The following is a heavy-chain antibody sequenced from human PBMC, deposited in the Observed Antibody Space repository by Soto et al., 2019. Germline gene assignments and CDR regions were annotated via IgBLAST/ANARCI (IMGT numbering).Heavy chain of an antibody. CDR2: ISGSGGST. D-gene: IGHD2-15*01. J-gene: IGHJ4*02. CDR3: AKEHYNCSGGSCYILDIVGATWIDY. CDR1: GFTFSSYA. V-gene: IGHV3-23*01. Sequence: GGSLRLSCAASGFTFSSYAMSWVRQAPGKGLEWVSAISGSGGSTYYADSVKGRFTISRDNSKNTLYLQMNSLRAEDTAVYYCAKEHYNCSGGSCYILDIVGATWIDYWGQGTLVTVSS.